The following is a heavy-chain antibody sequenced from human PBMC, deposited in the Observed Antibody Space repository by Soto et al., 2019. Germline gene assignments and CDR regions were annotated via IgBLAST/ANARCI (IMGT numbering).Heavy chain of an antibody. CDR1: GFTFSSYA. D-gene: IGHD5-12*01. CDR3: AKGRSGYEHDYFDY. J-gene: IGHJ4*02. Sequence: GGSLRLSCAASGFTFSSYAMSWVRQAPGKGLEWVSAISGSGGSTYYADSVKGRFTISRDNSKNTLYLQMNSLRAEDTAVFFCAKGRSGYEHDYFDYWGQGTLVTVSS. CDR2: ISGSGGST. V-gene: IGHV3-23*01.